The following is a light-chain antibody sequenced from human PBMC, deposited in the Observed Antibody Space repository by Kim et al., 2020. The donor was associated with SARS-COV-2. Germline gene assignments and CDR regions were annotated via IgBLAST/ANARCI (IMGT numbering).Light chain of an antibody. CDR2: GAS. Sequence: LSPGERATLSCRASQSVINNFLAWYQQKPGQTPRLLIYGASTVAAGIPDRFTGSGSGTDFILTISRLEPEDIAVYYCQQYGGSPFTFGQGTKLEI. CDR3: QQYGGSPFT. CDR1: QSVINNF. J-gene: IGKJ2*01. V-gene: IGKV3-20*01.